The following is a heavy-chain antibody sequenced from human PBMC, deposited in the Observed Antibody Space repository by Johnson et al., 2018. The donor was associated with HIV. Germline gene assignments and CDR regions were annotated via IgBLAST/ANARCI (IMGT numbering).Heavy chain of an antibody. CDR2: ISYDGGSK. CDR3: ARDMRPVRGWGGGSYRGVSDAFDI. CDR1: GFTFSSYP. D-gene: IGHD1-26*01. Sequence: QVQLVESGGGVVQPGRSLRLSCAAPGFTFSSYPMHWVRQAPGKGLEWVAVISYDGGSKYYADSVKGRFTISRDNSKNTLYLQMNSLRPEDTALYFCARDMRPVRGWGGGSYRGVSDAFDIWGQGTMVTVSS. V-gene: IGHV3-30-3*01. J-gene: IGHJ3*02.